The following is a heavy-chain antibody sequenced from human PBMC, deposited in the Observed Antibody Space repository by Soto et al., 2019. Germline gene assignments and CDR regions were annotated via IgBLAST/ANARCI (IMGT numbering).Heavy chain of an antibody. CDR1: GFSLSTSGMC. CDR2: IDWDDDK. CDR3: ARIPLTTVTTDNSHDAFDI. Sequence: SGPTLVHPTQTLTLTCTFSGFSLSTSGMCVSWIRQPPGKALEWLARIDWDDDKYYITSLNTRLTISKDTSKNQVVLNMTNMDPVDTATYYCARIPLTTVTTDNSHDAFDIWGQGTMVTVSS. J-gene: IGHJ3*02. V-gene: IGHV2-70*11. D-gene: IGHD4-17*01.